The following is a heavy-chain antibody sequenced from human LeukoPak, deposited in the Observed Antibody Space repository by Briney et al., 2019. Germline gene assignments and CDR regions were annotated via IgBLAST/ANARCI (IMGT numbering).Heavy chain of an antibody. CDR2: IYHSGST. Sequence: PSETLSLTCAVSGYSISSGYYWGWIRQPPGKGLEGIGSIYHSGSTYYNPSLKRRGTISADTSKNQLSLKLSPVTAADTAVYYCARADSGYDFHYWGQGTLVTVSS. V-gene: IGHV4-38-2*01. CDR3: ARADSGYDFHY. D-gene: IGHD5-12*01. J-gene: IGHJ4*02. CDR1: GYSISSGYY.